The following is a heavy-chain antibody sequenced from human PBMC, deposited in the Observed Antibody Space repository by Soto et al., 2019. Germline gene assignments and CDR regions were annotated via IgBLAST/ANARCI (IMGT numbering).Heavy chain of an antibody. D-gene: IGHD3-3*01. Sequence: GGSLRLSCAASGYTFSDYYMSWIRQAPGKGLEWISYIDTSGTKIYYADSVKGRFTITRDNAKSSLYLEMNSLRDEDTAVYYCASHYDMWSGSLSPVDYWGQGTLVTVSS. V-gene: IGHV3-11*01. CDR2: IDTSGTKI. J-gene: IGHJ4*02. CDR3: ASHYDMWSGSLSPVDY. CDR1: GYTFSDYY.